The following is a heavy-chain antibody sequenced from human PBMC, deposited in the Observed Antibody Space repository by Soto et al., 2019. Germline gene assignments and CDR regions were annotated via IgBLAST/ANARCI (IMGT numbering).Heavy chain of an antibody. CDR2: ISTSSSYR. Sequence: QVQLVESGGGLVKPGGSPRLSCAASGFTFSDYYMSWIRQAPGKGLEWLSYISTSSSYRNYADSVKGRFTISRDNAKNSLYLQMNGLRVEDTAVYYCAREGPGTSTWYVDSWGQGTLVTVSS. J-gene: IGHJ4*02. V-gene: IGHV3-11*05. D-gene: IGHD6-13*01. CDR3: AREGPGTSTWYVDS. CDR1: GFTFSDYY.